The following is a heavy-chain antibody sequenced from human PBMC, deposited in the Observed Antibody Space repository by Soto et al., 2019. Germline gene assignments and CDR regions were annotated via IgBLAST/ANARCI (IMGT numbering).Heavy chain of an antibody. CDR3: AIAFGQSGYGTFDY. V-gene: IGHV4-34*01. CDR2: INHSGST. J-gene: IGHJ4*02. Sequence: QLQLQQWGAGLLKPSETLSLTCAVYGGSFSGYYWSWIRQPPGKGLEWIGEINHSGSTNYNPSLKSRVTISVDTSKNQFSLKLSSVSAADTAVYYCAIAFGQSGYGTFDYWGQGTLVTVSS. D-gene: IGHD5-12*01. CDR1: GGSFSGYY.